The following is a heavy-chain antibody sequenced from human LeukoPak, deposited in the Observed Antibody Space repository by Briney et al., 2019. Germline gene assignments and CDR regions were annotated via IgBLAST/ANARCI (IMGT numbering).Heavy chain of an antibody. CDR1: GFTFSTHT. CDR2: ISGSTSVI. V-gene: IGHV3-48*01. CDR3: ARGLYYIDV. J-gene: IGHJ6*03. Sequence: PGGSLRLSCAASGFTFSTHTMAWVRQAPGKGLEWVSYISGSTSVIYYADSVKGRFTISRDNAKNSLYLQMNSLRTDDTAIYYCARGLYYIDVWGNGTAVTVS.